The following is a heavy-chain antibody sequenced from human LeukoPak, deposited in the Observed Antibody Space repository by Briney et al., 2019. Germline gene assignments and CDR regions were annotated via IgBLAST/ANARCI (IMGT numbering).Heavy chain of an antibody. V-gene: IGHV1-69*13. Sequence: ASVKVSCKASGGTFSSYAISWVRQAPGRGLEWMGGIIPIFGTANYAQKFQGRVTITADESTSTAYMELSSLRSEDTAVYYCARDGAPLHDAFDIWGQGTMVTVSS. CDR3: ARDGAPLHDAFDI. CDR2: IIPIFGTA. D-gene: IGHD3-16*01. CDR1: GGTFSSYA. J-gene: IGHJ3*02.